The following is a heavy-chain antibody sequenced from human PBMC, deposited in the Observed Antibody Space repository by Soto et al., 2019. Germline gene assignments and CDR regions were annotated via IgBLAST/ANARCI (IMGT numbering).Heavy chain of an antibody. CDR1: GDSVSSNSAA. V-gene: IGHV6-1*01. J-gene: IGHJ5*02. CDR2: TNYRAKRYN. D-gene: IGHD4-17*01. CDR3: ARGGKATVFTGGKSEDNWFDP. Sequence: SQTLSLTCAISGDSVSSNSAAWKWIRQSPSRGREWLGRTNYRAKRYNDYAVSVKSRITINPDTSKNQFSLQMNSVTPEDTAVYYCARGGKATVFTGGKSEDNWFDPWGQGTLVTVSS.